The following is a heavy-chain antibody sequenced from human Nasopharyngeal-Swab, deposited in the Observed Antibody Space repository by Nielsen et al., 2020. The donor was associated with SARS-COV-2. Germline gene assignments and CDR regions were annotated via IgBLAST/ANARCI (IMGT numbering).Heavy chain of an antibody. V-gene: IGHV3-21*01. CDR3: GRQLRLGELSLYNEFDY. Sequence: GESLKISCVASGFTFSYYSMSWVRQAPGKGLEWVSSISGSGSYIYYADSVKGRFTISSDNAKNSLYLQMNSLRVEDTAVYYCGRQLRLGELSLYNEFDYWGQGTLVTVSS. CDR1: GFTFSYYS. D-gene: IGHD3-16*02. CDR2: ISGSGSYI. J-gene: IGHJ4*02.